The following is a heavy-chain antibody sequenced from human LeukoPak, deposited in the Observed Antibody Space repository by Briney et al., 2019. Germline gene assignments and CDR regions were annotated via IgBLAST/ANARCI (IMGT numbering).Heavy chain of an antibody. CDR2: IKQDGSEK. D-gene: IGHD3-22*01. V-gene: IGHV3-7*01. CDR3: ARGRRSGDYYDSSGHDY. Sequence: PGGSLRLSCAASGFTFSSYWMRWVRQAPGKGLEWVANIKQDGSEKYYVDSVKGRFTISRDNAKNSLYLQMNSLRAEDTAVYYCARGRRSGDYYDSSGHDYWGQGTLVTVSS. J-gene: IGHJ4*02. CDR1: GFTFSSYW.